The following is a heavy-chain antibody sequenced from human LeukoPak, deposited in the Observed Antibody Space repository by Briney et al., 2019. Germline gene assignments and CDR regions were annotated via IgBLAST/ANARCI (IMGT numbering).Heavy chain of an antibody. CDR1: GFTFSSYA. D-gene: IGHD6-13*01. CDR3: AKDQQLVGPDY. CDR2: ISGSGGST. V-gene: IGHV3-23*01. Sequence: ESLKISCAASGFTFSSYAVSWVRQAPGKGLEWVSAISGSGGSTYYADSVKGRFTISRDNSKNTLYLQMNSLRAEDTAVYYCAKDQQLVGPDYWGQGTLVTVSS. J-gene: IGHJ4*02.